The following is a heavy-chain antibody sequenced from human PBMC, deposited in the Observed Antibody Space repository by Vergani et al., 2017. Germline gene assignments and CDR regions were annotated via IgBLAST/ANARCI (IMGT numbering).Heavy chain of an antibody. CDR2: LSASDRGT. CDR3: AKVGRSEVAGTFGAFDI. V-gene: IGHV3-23*01. J-gene: IGHJ3*02. D-gene: IGHD6-19*01. Sequence: EVQLLESGGDLVQPGGSLRLSCAASGFTFIMHAMSWVRQAPGKGLEWVSTLSASDRGTHYADSVKGRFTISRDMSKNTLLLHMNRLRPEDTAVYYCAKVGRSEVAGTFGAFDIWGQGTMVTVSS. CDR1: GFTFIMHA.